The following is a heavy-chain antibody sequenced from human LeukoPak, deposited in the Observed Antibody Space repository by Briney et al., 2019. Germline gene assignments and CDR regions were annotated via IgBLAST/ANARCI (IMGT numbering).Heavy chain of an antibody. Sequence: SETLSLTCTVSGGSISSSSSYWGWIRQPPGKGLEWIGNICYSGSTYYNPSLKSRVTISVDTSKNQFSLKLSSVTAADTAMYYCARSPRYFDWLLSVAFDIWGQGTMVTVSS. V-gene: IGHV4-39*01. CDR3: ARSPRYFDWLLSVAFDI. CDR2: ICYSGST. J-gene: IGHJ3*02. D-gene: IGHD3-9*01. CDR1: GGSISSSSSY.